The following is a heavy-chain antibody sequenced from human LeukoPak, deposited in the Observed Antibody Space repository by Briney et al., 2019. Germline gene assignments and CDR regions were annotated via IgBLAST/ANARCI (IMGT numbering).Heavy chain of an antibody. J-gene: IGHJ4*02. CDR3: ARGGTGIQLWSFDD. Sequence: GTSVKVSCKASGFTFTSSAVQWVRQARGQRLEWIGWIVVGSGNTNYAQKFQERVTITRDMSTSTAYMELSSLRSEDTAVYYCARGGTGIQLWSFDDWGQGTLVTVSS. CDR1: GFTFTSSA. V-gene: IGHV1-58*01. CDR2: IVVGSGNT. D-gene: IGHD5-18*01.